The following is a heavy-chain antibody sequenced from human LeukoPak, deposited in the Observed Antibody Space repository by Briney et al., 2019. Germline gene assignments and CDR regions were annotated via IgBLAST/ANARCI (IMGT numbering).Heavy chain of an antibody. D-gene: IGHD2-2*01. V-gene: IGHV3-23*01. CDR3: AKFSYCSSTSCFDWDYYYGMDV. J-gene: IGHJ6*04. Sequence: HTGGSLRLSCAAFGFTFSSYAMSWVRQAPGKGLEWVSAISGSGGSTYYADSVKGRFTISRDNSKNTLYLQMNSLRAEDTAVYYCAKFSYCSSTSCFDWDYYYGMDVWGKGTTVTVSS. CDR1: GFTFSSYA. CDR2: ISGSGGST.